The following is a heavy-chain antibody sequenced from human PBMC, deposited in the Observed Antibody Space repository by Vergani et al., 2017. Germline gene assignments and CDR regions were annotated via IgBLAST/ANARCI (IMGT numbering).Heavy chain of an antibody. J-gene: IGHJ2*01. CDR1: GYSFTSYW. CDR2: IYPGDSDT. V-gene: IGHV5-51*01. D-gene: IGHD3-9*01. CDR3: ARHGRYFDWHVVWYFDL. Sequence: EVQLVQSGAEVKKPGESLKISCKGSGYSFTSYWIGWVRQMPGKGLEWMGIIYPGDSDTRYSPSFQGQVTISADKSISTAYLQWSSLKASDPAMYYCARHGRYFDWHVVWYFDLWGRGTLVTVSS.